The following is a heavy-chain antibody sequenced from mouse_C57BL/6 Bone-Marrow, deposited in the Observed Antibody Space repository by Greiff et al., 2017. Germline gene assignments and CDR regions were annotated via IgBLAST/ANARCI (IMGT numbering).Heavy chain of an antibody. D-gene: IGHD1-1*01. J-gene: IGHJ1*03. CDR1: GYTFTNYW. Sequence: QVQLQQSGAELVRPGTSVKMSCKASGYTFTNYWIGWAKQRPGPGLEWIGDIYPGGGYTNYNEKFKGKATLTADKSSSTAYMQFSSLTSEDSAIXYCARRPPPYYGSSYVGWYCDVWGTGTTVTVSS. CDR2: IYPGGGYT. CDR3: ARRPPPYYGSSYVGWYCDV. V-gene: IGHV1-63*01.